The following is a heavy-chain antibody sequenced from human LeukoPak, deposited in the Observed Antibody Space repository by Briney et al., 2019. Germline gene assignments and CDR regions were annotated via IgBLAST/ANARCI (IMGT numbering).Heavy chain of an antibody. J-gene: IGHJ6*02. D-gene: IGHD6-13*01. Sequence: SETLSLTCTVSGGSISSSSYYWGWIRQPPGKGLEWIGSIYYSGSTYYNPSLKSRVTISVDTSKNQFSLKLSSVTAADTAVYYCARHSCSSSWYGDDYYGMDVWGQGTTVTVSS. CDR2: IYYSGST. V-gene: IGHV4-39*01. CDR1: GGSISSSSYY. CDR3: ARHSCSSSWYGDDYYGMDV.